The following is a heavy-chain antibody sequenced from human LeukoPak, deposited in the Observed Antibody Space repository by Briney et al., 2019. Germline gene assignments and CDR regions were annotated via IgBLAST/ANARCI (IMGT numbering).Heavy chain of an antibody. CDR3: ARDKVVGANHFDH. CDR2: ISSSGSTI. CDR1: GFTFSSYE. Sequence: GGSLRLSCAASGFTFSSYEMNRVRQAPGKGLEWVSYISSSGSTIYYADSVKGRFTISRDNAKNSLYLQMNSLRAEDTAVYYCARDKVVGANHFDHGGQGTLVTVFS. J-gene: IGHJ4*02. D-gene: IGHD1-26*01. V-gene: IGHV3-48*03.